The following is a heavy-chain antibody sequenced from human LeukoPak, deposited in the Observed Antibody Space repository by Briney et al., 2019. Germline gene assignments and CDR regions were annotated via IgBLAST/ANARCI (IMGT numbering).Heavy chain of an antibody. J-gene: IGHJ4*02. CDR1: GFTFSKYA. V-gene: IGHV3-23*01. D-gene: IGHD2-8*01. CDR2: ISGSGATS. CDR3: AKDRIVLTVYAFDS. Sequence: GGSLRLSCAAPGFTFSKYAMNWVRQLPGKGLEWVSVISGSGATSSYADSVQGRFTISRDNSKNTVYLQMNSLRPEDTAVYYCAKDRIVLTVYAFDSWGQGSLVTVSS.